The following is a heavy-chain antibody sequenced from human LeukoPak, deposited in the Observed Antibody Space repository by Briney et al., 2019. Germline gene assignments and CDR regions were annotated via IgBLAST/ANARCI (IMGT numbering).Heavy chain of an antibody. V-gene: IGHV3-15*01. J-gene: IGHJ4*02. CDR1: GFTFSNAW. D-gene: IGHD5-24*01. Sequence: GGSLRLSCAASGFTFSNAWMSWVRQAPGKGLEWVGRIKDRTDGATTDYAAPVKGRFTISRDDSKNTVYLQMNSLKTEDTAVYYCTPNYIGWSQGTLATVSS. CDR3: TPNYIG. CDR2: IKDRTDGATT.